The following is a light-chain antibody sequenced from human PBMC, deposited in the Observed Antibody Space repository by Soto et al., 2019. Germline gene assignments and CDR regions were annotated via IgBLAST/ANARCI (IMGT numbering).Light chain of an antibody. V-gene: IGKV2-28*01. J-gene: IGKJ2*01. CDR1: QSLLHSNGYNY. CDR3: MQALKTPPT. Sequence: DIVMTQSPLSLPVTPGETASISCRSSQSLLHSNGYNYLDWYLPKPGQSPQLLIYLGSNRASGVPDRFSGSGSGTDFTLKISRVEADDVGVYYCMQALKTPPTFGQGTKLEIK. CDR2: LGS.